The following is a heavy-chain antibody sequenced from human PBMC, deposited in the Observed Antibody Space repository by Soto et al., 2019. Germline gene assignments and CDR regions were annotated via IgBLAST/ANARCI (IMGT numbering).Heavy chain of an antibody. Sequence: EVQLVESGGGLVKPGGSLRLSCAASGFTFSNAWMSWVRQAPGKGLEWVGRIKSKTDGGTTDYAAPVKGRFTISRDDSKNTLYLQMNRLKTEDTAVYYCTTVGNYDILTGYYSYYYYYMDVWGKGTTVTVSS. CDR3: TTVGNYDILTGYYSYYYYYMDV. CDR2: IKSKTDGGTT. CDR1: GFTFSNAW. D-gene: IGHD3-9*01. J-gene: IGHJ6*03. V-gene: IGHV3-15*01.